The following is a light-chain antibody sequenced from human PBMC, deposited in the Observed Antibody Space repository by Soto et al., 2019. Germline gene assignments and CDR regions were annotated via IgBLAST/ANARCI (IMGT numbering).Light chain of an antibody. CDR3: QQYGSPFT. CDR1: QSVSSSY. V-gene: IGKV3-20*01. Sequence: EMVLTQSPGTLSLSPGERATLSCRAGQSVSSSYLAWYQQKPGQAPRLLIYGASSRATGIPDRFSGSGSGTDFTLTISRLEPEDFAVYYCQQYGSPFTFGPGTKVDIK. J-gene: IGKJ3*01. CDR2: GAS.